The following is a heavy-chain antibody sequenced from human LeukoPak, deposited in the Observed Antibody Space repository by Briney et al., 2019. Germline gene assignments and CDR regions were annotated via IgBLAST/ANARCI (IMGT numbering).Heavy chain of an antibody. Sequence: GASVKVSCKASGGSFSNYAINWVRQAPGQGLEGMGRIIPIFGTTNYAQKFQGRVTITTDESTNTAYMELSSLRSEETAVYYCATYTFRDDYNGGWGQGTLVTVSS. J-gene: IGHJ4*02. CDR1: GGSFSNYA. V-gene: IGHV1-69*05. CDR2: IIPIFGTT. CDR3: ATYTFRDDYNGG. D-gene: IGHD5-24*01.